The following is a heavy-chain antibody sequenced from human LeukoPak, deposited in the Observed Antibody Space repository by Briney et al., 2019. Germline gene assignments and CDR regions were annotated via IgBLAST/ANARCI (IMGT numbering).Heavy chain of an antibody. CDR1: GYAFTSYG. CDR3: ARDPAEMLITPYYFDY. J-gene: IGHJ4*02. CDR2: ISAYNGHT. V-gene: IGHV1-18*01. Sequence: ASVKVSCKASGYAFTSYGISWVRQAPGQGLEWMGWISAYNGHTDYAQNLQGRVTMTTDTSTTTAYMELRSLRSDDTAVYYCARDPAEMLITPYYFDYWGQETLVTVSS. D-gene: IGHD3-16*01.